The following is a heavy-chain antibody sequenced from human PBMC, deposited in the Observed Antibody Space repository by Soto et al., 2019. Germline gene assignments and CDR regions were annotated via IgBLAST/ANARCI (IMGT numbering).Heavy chain of an antibody. D-gene: IGHD6-19*01. CDR3: ARDRHPTGSSGWYGY. V-gene: IGHV1-3*01. CDR2: INAGNGNT. Sequence: ASVKVSCKASGYTFTSYAMHWVRQAPGQRLEWMGWINAGNGNTKYSQKFQGRVTITRDTSASTAYMELSSLRSEDTAVYYCARDRHPTGSSGWYGYWGQGTLVTVSS. J-gene: IGHJ4*02. CDR1: GYTFTSYA.